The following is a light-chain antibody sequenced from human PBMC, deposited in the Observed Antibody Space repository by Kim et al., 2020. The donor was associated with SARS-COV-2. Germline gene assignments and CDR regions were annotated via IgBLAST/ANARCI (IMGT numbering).Light chain of an antibody. CDR3: CSYGGTDTLTV. CDR2: DVT. CDR1: NNNVGDSNF. V-gene: IGLV2-11*01. J-gene: IGLJ3*02. Sequence: QSALTQPHSVSGSPGQSVTISCTGTNNNVGDSNFVSWYQQHPGKAPNLMIYDVTKRPSGVPDRFSGSKSGNTASLTISGLQAEDEADYYCCSYGGTDTLTVFGGGTQLTVL.